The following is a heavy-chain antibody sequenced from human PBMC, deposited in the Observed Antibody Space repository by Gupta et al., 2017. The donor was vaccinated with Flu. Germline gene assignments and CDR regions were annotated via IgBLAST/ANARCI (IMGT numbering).Heavy chain of an antibody. D-gene: IGHD3-22*01. J-gene: IGHJ2*01. CDR1: GASISDSNFY. CDR2: AYFSGST. Sequence: QVQMQESGPGLVKPSETLSLSCAVSGASISDSNFYWGWVRQSPGKGLEWIGNAYFSGSTYYNPSLKGRVAVPVDTSKNEVSLRLTSVTATDSGIYYCARSPVVVRRYWYFDLWGRGALVTVSS. V-gene: IGHV4-39*01. CDR3: ARSPVVVRRYWYFDL.